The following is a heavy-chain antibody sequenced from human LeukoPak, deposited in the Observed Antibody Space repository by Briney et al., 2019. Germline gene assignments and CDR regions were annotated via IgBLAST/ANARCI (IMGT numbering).Heavy chain of an antibody. CDR1: GGSISNYY. CDR3: ASTQGVGALSGYYYYGMDV. CDR2: MYYSGST. V-gene: IGHV4-59*01. D-gene: IGHD1-26*01. Sequence: SETLSLTCTVSGGSISNYYWSWIRQPPGKGLEWIGYMYYSGSTDYNPSLKSRVTMSVDTSKNQFSLKLSSVTAADTAVYYCASTQGVGALSGYYYYGMDVWGQGTTVTVSS. J-gene: IGHJ6*02.